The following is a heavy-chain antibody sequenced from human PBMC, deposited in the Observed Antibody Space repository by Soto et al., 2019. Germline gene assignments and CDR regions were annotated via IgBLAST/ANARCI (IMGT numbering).Heavy chain of an antibody. V-gene: IGHV1-69*13. D-gene: IGHD2-21*02. CDR2: IIPIFGTA. J-gene: IGHJ5*02. CDR3: ARAPVVTAIRGTSRNWFDP. Sequence: GASVKVSCKASGCTFSSYAISWVRQAPGQGLEWMGGIIPIFGTANYAQKFQGRVTITADESTSTAYMELSSLRSGDTAVYYCARAPVVTAIRGTSRNWFDPWGQGTLVTVSS. CDR1: GCTFSSYA.